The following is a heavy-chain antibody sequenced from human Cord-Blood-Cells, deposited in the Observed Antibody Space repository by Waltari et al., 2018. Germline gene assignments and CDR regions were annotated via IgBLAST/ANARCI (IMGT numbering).Heavy chain of an antibody. CDR1: GFTFSIYA. CDR2: IAYDGSNK. D-gene: IGHD7-27*01. J-gene: IGHJ3*02. Sequence: QVQLVESGGGVVQPGRSLRLSCSASGFTFSIYAMHWVRQAPGKGLEWVAVIAYDGSNKYYADSVKGRFTISRDNSKNTLYLQMNSLRAEDTAVYYCARDNWGSGRAFDIWGQGTMVTVSS. CDR3: ARDNWGSGRAFDI. V-gene: IGHV3-30-3*01.